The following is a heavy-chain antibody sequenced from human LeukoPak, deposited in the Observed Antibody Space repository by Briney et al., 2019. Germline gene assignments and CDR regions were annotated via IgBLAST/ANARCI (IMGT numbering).Heavy chain of an antibody. D-gene: IGHD3-3*01. V-gene: IGHV4-61*02. CDR1: PGSISSGSYY. CDR2: IYTSGST. CDR3: ARSESDFWSGGGGY. J-gene: IGHJ4*02. Sequence: SETLSLTCTVSPGSISSGSYYWSWIRQPAGKGLEWIGRIYTSGSTNYNPSLKSRVTISVDTSKNQFSLKLSSVTAADTAVYYCARSESDFWSGGGGYWGQGTLVTVSS.